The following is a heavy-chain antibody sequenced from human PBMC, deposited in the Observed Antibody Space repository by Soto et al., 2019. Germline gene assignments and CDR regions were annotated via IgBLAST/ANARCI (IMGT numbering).Heavy chain of an antibody. J-gene: IGHJ6*02. CDR1: GGSISSGGYY. CDR2: IYYSGST. Sequence: QVQLQESGSGLVKPSQTLSLTCTVSGGSISSGGYYWSWIRQHPGKGLEWIGYIYYSGSTYYNPSLKSRVTISVDTSKNQFSLKLSSVTAADTAVYYCARDLVGYCTNGVCFMDVWGQGTTVTVSS. D-gene: IGHD2-8*01. V-gene: IGHV4-31*03. CDR3: ARDLVGYCTNGVCFMDV.